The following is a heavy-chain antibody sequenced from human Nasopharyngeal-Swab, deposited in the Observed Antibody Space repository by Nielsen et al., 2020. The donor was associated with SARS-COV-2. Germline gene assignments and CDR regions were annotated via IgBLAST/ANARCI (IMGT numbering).Heavy chain of an antibody. V-gene: IGHV4-59*01. CDR1: GGSISSYY. Sequence: SETLSLTCTVSGGSISSYYWSWIRQPPGKGLEWIGYIYYSGSTNYNPSLKSRVTISVDTSKNQFSLKLSSVTAADTAVYYCARVGLGGSYYDYYYYGMDVWGQGTTVTVSS. CDR3: ARVGLGGSYYDYYYYGMDV. J-gene: IGHJ6*02. CDR2: IYYSGST. D-gene: IGHD1-26*01.